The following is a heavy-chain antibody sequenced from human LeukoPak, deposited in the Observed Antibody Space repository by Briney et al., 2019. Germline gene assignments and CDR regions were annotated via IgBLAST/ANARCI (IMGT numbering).Heavy chain of an antibody. CDR3: ARECEGAAAGYDAFDI. Sequence: PSETLSLTCSVSGGSISSSSYYWGWIRQPPGKGLEWIGSIYDSGRTYYNPSLKSRVTISVDTSKNQFSLKLSSVTAADTAVYYCARECEGAAAGYDAFDIWGQGTMVTVSS. CDR1: GGSISSSSYY. D-gene: IGHD6-13*01. V-gene: IGHV4-39*07. J-gene: IGHJ3*02. CDR2: IYDSGRT.